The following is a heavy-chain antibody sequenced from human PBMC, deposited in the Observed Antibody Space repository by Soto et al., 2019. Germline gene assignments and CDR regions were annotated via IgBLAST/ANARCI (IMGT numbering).Heavy chain of an antibody. CDR1: GFTFSSYA. CDR3: AKDHYDSSGYYLSPFDY. Sequence: EVQLLESGGGLVQPGGSLRLSCAASGFTFSSYAMSWVRQAPGKGLEWVSAISGSGGSTYYADSVKGRFTISRDNSKNTLYLQMNSLRAEDTAVYYCAKDHYDSSGYYLSPFDYWGQGTLVTVSS. V-gene: IGHV3-23*01. CDR2: ISGSGGST. D-gene: IGHD3-22*01. J-gene: IGHJ4*02.